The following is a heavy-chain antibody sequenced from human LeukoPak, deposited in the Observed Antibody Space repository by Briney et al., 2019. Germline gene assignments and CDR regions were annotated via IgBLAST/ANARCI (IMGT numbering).Heavy chain of an antibody. D-gene: IGHD1-26*01. Sequence: GGSLRLSCAASGFTFSSYGMHWVRRAPGKGLEWVAFIRYDGSNKYYADSVKGRFTISRDNSKNTLYLQMNSLRAEDTAVYYCAKDIGKNNGSYAYPVDYWGQGTLLTVSS. CDR1: GFTFSSYG. CDR3: AKDIGKNNGSYAYPVDY. J-gene: IGHJ4*02. V-gene: IGHV3-30*02. CDR2: IRYDGSNK.